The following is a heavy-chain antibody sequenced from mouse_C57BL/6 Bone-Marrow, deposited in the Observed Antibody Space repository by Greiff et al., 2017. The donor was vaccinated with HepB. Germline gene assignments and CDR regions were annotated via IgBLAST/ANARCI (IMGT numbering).Heavy chain of an antibody. J-gene: IGHJ2*01. CDR1: GFNIKDYY. D-gene: IGHD2-2*01. CDR2: IDPEDGET. CDR3: ARRGSTMVTLDY. V-gene: IGHV14-2*01. Sequence: VHVKQSGAELVKPGASVKLSCTASGFNIKDYYMHWVKQRTEQGLEWIGRIDPEDGETKYAPKFQGKATITADTSSNTAYLQLSSLTSEDTAVYYWARRGSTMVTLDYWGQGTTLTVSS.